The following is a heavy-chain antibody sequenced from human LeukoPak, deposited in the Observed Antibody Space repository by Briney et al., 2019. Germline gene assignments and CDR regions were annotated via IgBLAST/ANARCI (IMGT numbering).Heavy chain of an antibody. D-gene: IGHD3-3*01. CDR1: GGSISSYY. CDR3: ARGPYDFWSGYYYYYMDV. V-gene: IGHV4-59*01. CDR2: IYYSGST. J-gene: IGHJ6*03. Sequence: SETLSLTCTVSGGSISSYYWSWIRQPPGKGLEWTGYIYYSGSTNYNPSLKSRVTISVDTSKNQFSLKLSSVTAADTAVYYCARGPYDFWSGYYYYYMDVWGKGTTVTVSS.